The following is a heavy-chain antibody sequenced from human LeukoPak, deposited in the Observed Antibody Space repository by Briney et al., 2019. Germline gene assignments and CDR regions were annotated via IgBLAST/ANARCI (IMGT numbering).Heavy chain of an antibody. V-gene: IGHV3-33*01. CDR2: IWYDGSNK. CDR1: GFTFSSYG. Sequence: GGSLRLSCAASGFTFSSYGMHWVRQAPGKGLEWVAVIWYDGSNKYYADSVKGRFTISRDNSKNTLYLQMNSLRAEDTAVYYCARDSWSYGDYVSKYYYYGMDVWGQGTTVTVSS. CDR3: ARDSWSYGDYVSKYYYYGMDV. D-gene: IGHD4-17*01. J-gene: IGHJ6*02.